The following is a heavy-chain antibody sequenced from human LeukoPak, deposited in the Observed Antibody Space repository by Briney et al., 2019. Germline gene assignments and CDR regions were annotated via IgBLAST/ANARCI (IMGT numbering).Heavy chain of an antibody. D-gene: IGHD6-19*01. V-gene: IGHV1-3*03. Sequence: ASVKVSYKASGYTFFNYAIHWVRQAPGQRLEWMGWINTRTGNAYYSQELQGRLTITRDTSASTAYMELSSLRSEDMAVYYCAKDSGSGWYEFRWGQGTLVTVSS. CDR1: GYTFFNYA. CDR2: INTRTGNA. CDR3: AKDSGSGWYEFR. J-gene: IGHJ4*02.